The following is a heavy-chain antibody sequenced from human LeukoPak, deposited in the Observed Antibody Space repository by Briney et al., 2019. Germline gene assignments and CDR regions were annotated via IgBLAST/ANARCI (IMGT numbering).Heavy chain of an antibody. CDR3: ARVNDFSYYYYMDV. V-gene: IGHV3-21*01. D-gene: IGHD2-21*02. CDR2: ISSSSRYI. Sequence: GGSLRLSCAASGFTFSSYSMNWVRQAPGKGLEWVSSISSSSRYIYYADSVKGRFTISRDNAKNSLYLQMNSLRAEDTAVYYCARVNDFSYYYYMDVWGKGTTVTVSS. J-gene: IGHJ6*03. CDR1: GFTFSSYS.